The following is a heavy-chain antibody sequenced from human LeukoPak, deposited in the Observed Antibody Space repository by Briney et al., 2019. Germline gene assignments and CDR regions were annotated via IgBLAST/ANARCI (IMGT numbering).Heavy chain of an antibody. V-gene: IGHV3-7*03. CDR1: GFTFSSYW. D-gene: IGHD3-10*01. CDR3: AKVAPLLVRGLSGAFDI. CDR2: IKQDGSEK. Sequence: GGSLRLSCAASGFTFSSYWMSWVRQAPGKGLEWVANIKQDGSEKYYVDSVKGRFTISRDNAKNSLYLQMNSLRAEDTALYYCAKVAPLLVRGLSGAFDIWGQGTMVTVSS. J-gene: IGHJ3*02.